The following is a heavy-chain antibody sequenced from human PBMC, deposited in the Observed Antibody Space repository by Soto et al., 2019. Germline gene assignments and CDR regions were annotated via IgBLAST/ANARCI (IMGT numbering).Heavy chain of an antibody. CDR2: ISSSSSYI. D-gene: IGHD3-10*01. Sequence: PGGSLRLSCAASGVTFSSYSINWVRQAPGKGLEWVSSISSSSSYIYYADALKGRFTIARDNAKNSLYLQMNSLVAEETAVYYCAIDPAASGQTWFDPWGQGTRVTVSS. CDR3: AIDPAASGQTWFDP. CDR1: GVTFSSYS. J-gene: IGHJ5*02. V-gene: IGHV3-21*01.